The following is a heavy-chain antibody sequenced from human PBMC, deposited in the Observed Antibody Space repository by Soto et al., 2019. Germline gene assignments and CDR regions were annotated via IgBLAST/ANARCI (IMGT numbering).Heavy chain of an antibody. Sequence: GGSLRLSCGASGLMFRKYGMSWVRQAPGQGLVWVSHIHSDGSTTTYADSVKGRFTISRDNAKNSLYLQMNSLRAEDTALYYCAKGHFGAAGTPSDYWGQGTLVTISS. CDR2: IHSDGSTT. CDR3: AKGHFGAAGTPSDY. V-gene: IGHV3-74*01. D-gene: IGHD6-13*01. CDR1: GLMFRKYG. J-gene: IGHJ4*02.